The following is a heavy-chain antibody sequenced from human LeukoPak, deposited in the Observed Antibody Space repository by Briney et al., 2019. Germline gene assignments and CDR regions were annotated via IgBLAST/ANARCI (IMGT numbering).Heavy chain of an antibody. CDR3: ARAKRGITIFGVVLFDY. J-gene: IGHJ4*02. D-gene: IGHD3-3*01. Sequence: SETLSLTCTVSGGSISSYSWSWLRQPPGKGLEWIGYIYYSGSTNYNPSLKSRVTISVDTSKNQFSLKLSSVTAADTAVYYCARAKRGITIFGVVLFDYWGQGTLVTVSS. V-gene: IGHV4-59*01. CDR1: GGSISSYS. CDR2: IYYSGST.